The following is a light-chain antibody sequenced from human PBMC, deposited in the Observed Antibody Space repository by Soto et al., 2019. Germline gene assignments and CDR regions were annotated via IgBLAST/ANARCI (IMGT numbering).Light chain of an antibody. CDR1: SSNIGAGYD. CDR3: QSYDSSLSAL. J-gene: IGLJ3*02. Sequence: QYVLTQPPSVSGAPGQRVTISCTGSSSNIGAGYDVHWYQQLPGTAPKLLIYGNSNRPSGVPDRFSGSKSGTSASLAITGLQAEDEADYDCQSYDSSLSALFGGGTKLTVL. CDR2: GNS. V-gene: IGLV1-40*01.